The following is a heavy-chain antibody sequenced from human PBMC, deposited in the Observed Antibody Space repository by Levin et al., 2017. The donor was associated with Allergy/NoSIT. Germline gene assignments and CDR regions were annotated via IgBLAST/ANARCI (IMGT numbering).Heavy chain of an antibody. CDR1: GYTFTSYY. CDR3: ARATVTTFDY. D-gene: IGHD4-17*01. Sequence: GESLKISCKASGYTFTSYYMHWVRQAPGQGLEWMGIINPSGGSTSYAQKFQGRVTMTRGTFTRTVYMELSSLRSEDTAVYYCARATVTTFDYWGQGTLVTVSS. J-gene: IGHJ4*02. CDR2: INPSGGST. V-gene: IGHV1-46*01.